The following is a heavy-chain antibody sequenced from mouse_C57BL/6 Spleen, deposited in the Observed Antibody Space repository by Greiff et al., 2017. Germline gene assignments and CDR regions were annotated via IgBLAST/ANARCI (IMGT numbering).Heavy chain of an antibody. CDR1: GYTFTNYT. D-gene: IGHD1-1*01. J-gene: IGHJ1*03. CDR2: INPGSGYT. CDR3: ARYAYYGSSYWYFDV. V-gene: IGHV1-4*01. Sequence: QVQLQQSGAELARPGASVKMSCKASGYTFTNYTMHWVKQRPGQGLEWIGYINPGSGYTKYNQKFKDKATLTADKSSSTAYMQLSSLTSEDSAVYYCARYAYYGSSYWYFDVWGTGTTVTVSS.